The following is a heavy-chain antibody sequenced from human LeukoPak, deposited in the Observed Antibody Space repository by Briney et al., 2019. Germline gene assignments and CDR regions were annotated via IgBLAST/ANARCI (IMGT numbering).Heavy chain of an antibody. Sequence: GRSLRVSCAASGFTFSDYYMSWIRQAPGKGLEWVSYISNSGTTIYYADSVQGRFSISRDNAKNSLYLQMNSLRAEDTALYYCARDRSAEPYHYDSSGYQPWGQGTLVTVSS. V-gene: IGHV3-11*01. CDR3: ARDRSAEPYHYDSSGYQP. CDR2: ISNSGTTI. D-gene: IGHD3-22*01. CDR1: GFTFSDYY. J-gene: IGHJ5*02.